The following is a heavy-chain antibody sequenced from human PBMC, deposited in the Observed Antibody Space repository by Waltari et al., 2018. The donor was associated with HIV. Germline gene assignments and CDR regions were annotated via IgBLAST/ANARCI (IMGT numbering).Heavy chain of an antibody. Sequence: EVQLVESGGGLVQPGGSLRLSCVVSGFTFTSYWMTWVRQAPGTGLEWVANIKQDGSEKHYVDSRKGRFSISRDNAENLLYLQMSSLRGEDTAVYYGARMREHGSGNSKYDAMDVWGRGTTVIVAS. J-gene: IGHJ6*02. V-gene: IGHV3-7*01. D-gene: IGHD3-10*01. CDR1: GFTFTSYW. CDR3: ARMREHGSGNSKYDAMDV. CDR2: IKQDGSEK.